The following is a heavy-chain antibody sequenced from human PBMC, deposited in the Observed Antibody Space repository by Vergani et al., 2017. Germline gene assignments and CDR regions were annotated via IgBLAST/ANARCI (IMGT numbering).Heavy chain of an antibody. CDR1: GFTFSSYG. D-gene: IGHD6-19*01. Sequence: QVQLVESGGGVVQPGRSLRLSCAASGFTFSSYGMHWVRQAPGKGLEWVAVISYDGSNKYYADSVKGRFTISRDNSKNTLYLQMNSLRAEDTAVYYCARGKWYSSGWTLGYWGQGTLVTVSS. CDR2: ISYDGSNK. V-gene: IGHV3-30*03. J-gene: IGHJ4*02. CDR3: ARGKWYSSGWTLGY.